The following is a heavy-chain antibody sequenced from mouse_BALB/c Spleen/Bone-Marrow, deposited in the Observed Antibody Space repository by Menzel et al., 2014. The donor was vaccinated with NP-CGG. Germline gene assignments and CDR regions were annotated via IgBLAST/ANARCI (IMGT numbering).Heavy chain of an antibody. D-gene: IGHD2-14*01. CDR2: ISYGGGST. J-gene: IGHJ3*01. CDR1: GFTFSDSY. CDR3: ARAYYRCALALFAY. Sequence: EVKLVESGGGLVKPGGSLKLSCATSGFTFSDSYMYWVRQTPEKRLEWVAYISYGGGSTYYPATVKGRFTISRDNATNSLYLQMSRLKSENTAMYYCARAYYRCALALFAYWGQGTLVTVSS. V-gene: IGHV5-12*02.